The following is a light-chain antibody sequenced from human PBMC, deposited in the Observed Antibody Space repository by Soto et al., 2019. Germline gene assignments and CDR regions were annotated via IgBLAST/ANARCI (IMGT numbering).Light chain of an antibody. CDR2: AAS. CDR3: QKYDSVPFT. CDR1: QGISSY. V-gene: IGKV1-27*01. Sequence: DIQMTQSPSSLSASVGDRVTITCRASQGISSYLAWYQQKPGKVPSLLIYAASTLQSGVPSRFSGSGSGTDFTLNISSLQPEDVATYYCQKYDSVPFTFGPGTKVDIK. J-gene: IGKJ3*01.